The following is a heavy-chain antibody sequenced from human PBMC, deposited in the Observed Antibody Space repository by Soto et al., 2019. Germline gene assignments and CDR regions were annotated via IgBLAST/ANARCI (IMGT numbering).Heavy chain of an antibody. Sequence: SETLSLTCTVSGGSISSYYWSWIRQPPGKGLEWIGYIYYSGSTNYTPSLKSRVTISVDTSKNQFSLKLSSVTAADTAVYYCARRTGWLDPWGQGTLVTVSS. V-gene: IGHV4-59*08. CDR2: IYYSGST. CDR1: GGSISSYY. CDR3: ARRTGWLDP. J-gene: IGHJ5*02. D-gene: IGHD1-1*01.